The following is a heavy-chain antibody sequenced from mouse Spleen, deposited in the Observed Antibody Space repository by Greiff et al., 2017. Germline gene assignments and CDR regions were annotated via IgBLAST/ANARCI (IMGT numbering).Heavy chain of an antibody. V-gene: IGHV1-81*01. CDR1: GYTFTSYG. Sequence: VQLQESGAELARPGASVKLSCKASGYTFTSYGISWVKQRTGQGLEWIGEIYPRSGNTYYNAKFKGKATLTADKSSSTAYMELRSLTSEDSAVYFCAREGITPSWFAYWDQGTLVTVSA. CDR3: AREGITPSWFAY. CDR2: IYPRSGNT. J-gene: IGHJ3*01. D-gene: IGHD1-1*01.